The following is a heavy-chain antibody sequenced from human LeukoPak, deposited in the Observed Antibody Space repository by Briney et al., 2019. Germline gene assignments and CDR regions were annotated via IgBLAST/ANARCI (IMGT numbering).Heavy chain of an antibody. CDR3: ARTAGGYNSYYFDY. D-gene: IGHD5-24*01. Sequence: PGGSLRLSCAASGFTVSSNYTSWVRQAPGKGLEWVSVIYSGGSTYYADSVKGRFTISRDNSKNTLYLQMNSLRAEDTAVYYCARTAGGYNSYYFDYWGQGTLVTVSS. CDR2: IYSGGST. CDR1: GFTVSSNY. J-gene: IGHJ4*02. V-gene: IGHV3-53*01.